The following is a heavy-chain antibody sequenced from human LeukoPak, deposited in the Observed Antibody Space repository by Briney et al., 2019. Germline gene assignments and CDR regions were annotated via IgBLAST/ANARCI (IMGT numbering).Heavy chain of an antibody. CDR2: ISGSGGST. D-gene: IGHD3-3*01. V-gene: IGHV3-23*01. J-gene: IGHJ6*02. CDR1: GFTFSSYA. Sequence: GGSLRLSCAASGFTFSSYAMSWVRQAPGKGLEWVSAISGSGGSTYYADSVKGRFTISRDNSKNTLYLQMNSLRAEDTAVYYCAKEGRGEKDVLRFLEWFPSYYYYGMDVWGQGTTVTVSS. CDR3: AKEGRGEKDVLRFLEWFPSYYYYGMDV.